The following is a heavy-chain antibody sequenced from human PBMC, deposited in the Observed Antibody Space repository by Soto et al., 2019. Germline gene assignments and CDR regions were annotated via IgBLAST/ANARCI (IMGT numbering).Heavy chain of an antibody. J-gene: IGHJ5*02. CDR1: GYRLTIYV. Sequence: VCCKASGYRLTIYVGSWVLNKQGQGLEWMGWINTYNGNTNHAQKFQGRVTMTTDTSTSTAYMELRSLRSDDTAVYYCARGVGSGTYYNQYNWFDPWGQGTLVTVSS. CDR2: INTYNGNT. CDR3: ARGVGSGTYYNQYNWFDP. D-gene: IGHD3-10*01. V-gene: IGHV1-18*01.